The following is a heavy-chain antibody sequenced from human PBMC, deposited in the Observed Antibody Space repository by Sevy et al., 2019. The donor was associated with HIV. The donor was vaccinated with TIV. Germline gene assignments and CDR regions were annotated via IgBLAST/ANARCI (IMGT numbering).Heavy chain of an antibody. CDR2: ISGSGGST. J-gene: IGHJ4*02. Sequence: GGSLRLSCAASGFTFSSYAMSWVRQAPGKGLEWVSAISGSGGSTYYADSVKGRFTISRDNSKNTLYLQMNSLRAEDTAVYYCAKVSGIAVAGPPYDFDYWGQGTLVTVSS. D-gene: IGHD6-19*01. CDR1: GFTFSSYA. CDR3: AKVSGIAVAGPPYDFDY. V-gene: IGHV3-23*01.